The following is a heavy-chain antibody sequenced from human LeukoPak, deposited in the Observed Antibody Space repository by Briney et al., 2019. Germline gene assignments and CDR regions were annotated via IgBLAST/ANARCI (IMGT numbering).Heavy chain of an antibody. CDR2: IYHSGST. CDR3: ARGPLRVGYDLDLDY. V-gene: IGHV4-38-2*02. D-gene: IGHD5-12*01. CDR1: GYSISSGYY. Sequence: PSETLSLTCTVSGYSISSGYYWGWIRQPPGKGLEWIGSIYHSGSTYYNPSLKSRVTISVDTSKNQFSLKLSSVTAADTAVYYCARGPLRVGYDLDLDYWGQGTLVTVSS. J-gene: IGHJ4*02.